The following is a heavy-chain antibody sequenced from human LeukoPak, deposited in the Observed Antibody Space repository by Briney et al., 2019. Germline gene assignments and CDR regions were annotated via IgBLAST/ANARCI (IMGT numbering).Heavy chain of an antibody. CDR2: ITGAGSST. V-gene: IGHV3-23*01. CDR3: ARKVAVAMDLDY. J-gene: IGHJ4*02. D-gene: IGHD5-18*01. Sequence: GGSLTLSCEASGLILRGHAMSWVRQAPGKGLEWVSSITGAGSSTKYADSVNGRFTISRDNSKNTVSLQMTGLRAEDTAVYYCARKVAVAMDLDYWGQGTLVTVSS. CDR1: GLILRGHA.